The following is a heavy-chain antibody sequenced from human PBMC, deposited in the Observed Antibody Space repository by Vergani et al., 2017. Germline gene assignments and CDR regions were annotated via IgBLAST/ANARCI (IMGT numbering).Heavy chain of an antibody. CDR2: ISSSSSYI. J-gene: IGHJ4*02. CDR1: GFTFSSYA. D-gene: IGHD2-21*02. Sequence: EVQLLESGGGLVQPGGSLRLSCAASGFTFSSYAMNWVRQAPGKGLEWVSSISSSSSYIYYADSVKGRFTISRDNAKNSLYLQMNSLRAEDTAVYYCARLDLAYCGGDCYPGYFDYWGQGTLVTVSS. V-gene: IGHV3-21*01. CDR3: ARLDLAYCGGDCYPGYFDY.